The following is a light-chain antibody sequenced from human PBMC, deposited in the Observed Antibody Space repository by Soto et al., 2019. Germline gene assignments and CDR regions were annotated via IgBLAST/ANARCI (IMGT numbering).Light chain of an antibody. CDR3: LQHHSYPQT. CDR2: GAS. V-gene: IGKV3-15*01. CDR1: QSVSSN. Sequence: EIVLTQCPGTLSLSPGERATLSCRASQSVSSNLAWYQQKRGQAPRLLIYGASTRATGIPSRFSGSGSGTEFTLTISSLQPEDFATYYCLQHHSYPQTFGQGTKVDIK. J-gene: IGKJ1*01.